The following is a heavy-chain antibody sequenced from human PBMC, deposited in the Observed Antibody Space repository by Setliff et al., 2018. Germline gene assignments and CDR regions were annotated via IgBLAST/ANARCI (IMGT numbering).Heavy chain of an antibody. CDR2: IYHSGST. D-gene: IGHD2-15*01. V-gene: IGHV4-4*02. J-gene: IGHJ3*02. CDR3: ARGADTVVAPYDAFDI. CDR1: GGSISSSNW. Sequence: SETLSLTCAVSGGSISSSNWWSWVRQPPGKGLEWIGEIYHSGSTNYNPSLKSRVTISVDKSKNQFSLKLSSVTAADTAVYYCARGADTVVAPYDAFDIWGQGTMVTVSS.